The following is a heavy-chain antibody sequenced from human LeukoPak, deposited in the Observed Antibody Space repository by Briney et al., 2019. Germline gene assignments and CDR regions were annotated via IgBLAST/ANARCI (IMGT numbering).Heavy chain of an antibody. CDR3: ARTYREYFQH. J-gene: IGHJ1*01. Sequence: SETLSLTCTVSGGSISSYYWSWIRQPPGKGLEWIGYIYYSGSTNYNPSLKSRVTISVDTSKNQSSLKLSSVTAADTAVYYCARTYREYFQHWGQGTLVTVSS. D-gene: IGHD4-11*01. CDR1: GGSISSYY. V-gene: IGHV4-59*01. CDR2: IYYSGST.